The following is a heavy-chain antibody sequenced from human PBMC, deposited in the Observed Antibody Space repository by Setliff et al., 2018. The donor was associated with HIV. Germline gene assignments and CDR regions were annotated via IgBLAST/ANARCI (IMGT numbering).Heavy chain of an antibody. J-gene: IGHJ6*03. CDR2: ISPSSVYL. V-gene: IGHV3-21*01. CDR1: GLTLGDYG. D-gene: IGHD2-15*01. CDR3: ARSQGIGNYYMDV. Sequence: GGSLRLSCAASGLTLGDYGMVRVRQAPGKGLEWVSSISPSSVYLNYAASVKGRFTISRDDATNSLFLQVNSLRDEDTAVYYCARSQGIGNYYMDVWGTGTTVTVSS.